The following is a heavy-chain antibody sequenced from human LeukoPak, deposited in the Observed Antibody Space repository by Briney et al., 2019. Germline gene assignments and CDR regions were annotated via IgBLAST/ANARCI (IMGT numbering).Heavy chain of an antibody. J-gene: IGHJ5*02. CDR3: ASIGGARWFDP. V-gene: IGHV4-59*01. CDR1: GGSISSYY. CDR2: IYYSGST. Sequence: SETLSLTCTVSGGSISSYYWSWIRQPPGKGLEWIGYIYYSGSTNYNPSLKSRVTISVDTSKNQFSLKLSSVTAADTAVYYCASIGGARWFDPWGQGTLVTVSS. D-gene: IGHD1-26*01.